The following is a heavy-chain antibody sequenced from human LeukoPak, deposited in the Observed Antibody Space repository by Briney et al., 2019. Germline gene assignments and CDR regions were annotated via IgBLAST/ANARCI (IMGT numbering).Heavy chain of an antibody. CDR3: ARGHYNNDY. V-gene: IGHV4-34*01. Sequence: SETLSLTCAVYGGSFSGYYWSWIRQPPGKGLEWIGEINHSGSTNYNPSLKSRVTISVDTSKNQFSLKLSSVTAADTAVYYCARGHYNNDYWGQGTLVTVSS. CDR2: INHSGST. CDR1: GGSFSGYY. J-gene: IGHJ4*02. D-gene: IGHD4-11*01.